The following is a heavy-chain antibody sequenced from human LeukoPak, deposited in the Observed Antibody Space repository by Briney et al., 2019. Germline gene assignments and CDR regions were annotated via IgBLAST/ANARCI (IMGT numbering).Heavy chain of an antibody. V-gene: IGHV3-7*01. J-gene: IGHJ4*02. CDR3: ARSSAAAFY. Sequence: GGSLRLSCAASGFTFSSYWMSWVRQAPGKGLEGVANIKQDGSEKYYVDSGKGRFTISRDNAENSLYLQMNSLRAEDTAVYYCARSSAAAFYWGQGTLVTVSS. D-gene: IGHD6-13*01. CDR1: GFTFSSYW. CDR2: IKQDGSEK.